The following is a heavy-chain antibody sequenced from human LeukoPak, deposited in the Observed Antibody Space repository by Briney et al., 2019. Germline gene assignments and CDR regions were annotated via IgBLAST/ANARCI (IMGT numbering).Heavy chain of an antibody. CDR3: ARDGGLHTNFDY. V-gene: IGHV3-7*01. CDR2: TKPDGSAE. Sequence: GGSLRLSCAAPGFSFRNYWMGWVRQAPGKGLEWVANTKPDGSAEYYADSARGRFTASRDNANNLLYLQMNRLRAEDTAVYYCARDGGLHTNFDYWGQGTLLTVSS. D-gene: IGHD2-15*01. CDR1: GFSFRNYW. J-gene: IGHJ4*02.